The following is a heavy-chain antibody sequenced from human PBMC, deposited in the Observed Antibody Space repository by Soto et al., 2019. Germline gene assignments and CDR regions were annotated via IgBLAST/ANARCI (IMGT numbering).Heavy chain of an antibody. V-gene: IGHV3-7*01. CDR1: GFSFVSNW. CDR3: FNVAFGY. J-gene: IGHJ4*02. CDR2: IKEDGSEK. Sequence: GGSLILSCAASGFSFVSNWMSWVRQAPGKGLEWVANIKEDGSEKYYVDSVKGRFTISRDNAQNSLYLQMNSLRAEDTALYYCFNVAFGYWGQGTLVSVSS.